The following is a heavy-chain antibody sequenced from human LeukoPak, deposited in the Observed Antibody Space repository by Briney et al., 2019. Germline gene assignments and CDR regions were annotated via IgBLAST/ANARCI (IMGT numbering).Heavy chain of an antibody. CDR2: ISGSSSPI. V-gene: IGHV3-48*01. J-gene: IGHJ4*02. CDR3: AREGSGNNNRGFDY. CDR1: GFTFSSYS. D-gene: IGHD1/OR15-1a*01. Sequence: GGSLRLSCAASGFTFSSYSMNWVRQAPGKGLEWVSYISGSSSPIYYADSVKGRFTISRDNAKNSLYLQMNSLRAEDTAVYYCAREGSGNNNRGFDYWGQGTLVTVSS.